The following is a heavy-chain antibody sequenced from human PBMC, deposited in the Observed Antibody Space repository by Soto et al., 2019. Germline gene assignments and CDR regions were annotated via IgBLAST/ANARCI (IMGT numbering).Heavy chain of an antibody. V-gene: IGHV1-2*04. J-gene: IGHJ5*02. CDR2: INPNSGGT. D-gene: IGHD3-9*01. Sequence: ASVKVSCKASGYTFTGYYMHCVRQAPGQGLEWMGWINPNSGGTNYAQKFQGWVTMTRDTSISTAYMELSRLRSDDTAVYYCARGPITIFWLGFDPWGQGTLVTVSS. CDR3: ARGPITIFWLGFDP. CDR1: GYTFTGYY.